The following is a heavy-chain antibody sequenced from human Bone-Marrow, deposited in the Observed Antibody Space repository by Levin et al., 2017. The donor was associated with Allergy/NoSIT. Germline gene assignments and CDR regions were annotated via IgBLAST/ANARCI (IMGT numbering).Heavy chain of an antibody. J-gene: IGHJ4*02. Sequence: GGSLRLSCVASGFTFGNAWMNWVRQAPGKGLQWVGRPKGKTDGGTTDYAAPVKGRFTISRDASKKTLYLQMNSLKTEDTAIYYCTTRPHWGQGTLVTVFS. CDR3: TTRPH. CDR2: PKGKTDGGTT. CDR1: GFTFGNAW. V-gene: IGHV3-15*01.